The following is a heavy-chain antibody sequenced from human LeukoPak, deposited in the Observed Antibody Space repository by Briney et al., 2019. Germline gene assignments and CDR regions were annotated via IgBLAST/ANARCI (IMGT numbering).Heavy chain of an antibody. CDR3: ARDYPHQRFDI. Sequence: RASVKVSCRTYVYVFASHWLHCFRQPPRQGLEWVGFIKPDSGQTGLAQTLQGRVTSTRDTSISTVYMELNSLTSDDTGVYFCARDYPHQRFDIWGQGTLVTVSS. CDR2: IKPDSGQT. V-gene: IGHV1-2*02. CDR1: VYVFASHW. D-gene: IGHD2-2*01. J-gene: IGHJ4*02.